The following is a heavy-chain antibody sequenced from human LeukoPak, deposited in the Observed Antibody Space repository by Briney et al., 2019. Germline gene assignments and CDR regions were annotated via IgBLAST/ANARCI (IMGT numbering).Heavy chain of an antibody. D-gene: IGHD5-18*01. CDR1: GFTFSNYL. CDR3: ARGISVDTAMVTRYFDY. V-gene: IGHV4-34*01. J-gene: IGHJ4*02. CDR2: INHSGST. Sequence: GSLRLSCAASGFTFSNYLMSWVRQAPGKGLEWIGEINHSGSTNYNPSLKSRVTISVDTSKNQFSLKLSSVTAADTAVYYCARGISVDTAMVTRYFDYWGQGTLVTVSS.